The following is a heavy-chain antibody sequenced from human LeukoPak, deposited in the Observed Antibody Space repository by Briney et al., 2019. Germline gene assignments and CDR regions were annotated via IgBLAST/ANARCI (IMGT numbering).Heavy chain of an antibody. Sequence: PGGSLRLSCVASGFTFSNYGMNWVRQAPGKGLEWLSFMSGSSTIIYYADSVKGRFTISSDFAKNSLYLQMSSLRAEDTAVYYCARQRSGYFEEYFDYWGQGTVVTVSS. CDR3: ARQRSGYFEEYFDY. D-gene: IGHD5-12*01. J-gene: IGHJ4*02. V-gene: IGHV3-48*04. CDR1: GFTFSNYG. CDR2: MSGSSTII.